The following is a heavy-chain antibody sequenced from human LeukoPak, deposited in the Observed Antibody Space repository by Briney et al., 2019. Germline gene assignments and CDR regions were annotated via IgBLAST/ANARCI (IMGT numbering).Heavy chain of an antibody. CDR3: AKAPEYDSYYFDY. CDR1: GFTFSSYA. Sequence: GGSLRLSCAASGFTFSSYAMSWVRQAPGKGLEWVSDISGSGGTTYYADSVKGRFTISRDNSKNTLYLQMNSLRAEDTAVYYCAKAPEYDSYYFDYWGQGTLVTVSS. V-gene: IGHV3-23*01. CDR2: ISGSGGTT. J-gene: IGHJ4*02. D-gene: IGHD6-6*01.